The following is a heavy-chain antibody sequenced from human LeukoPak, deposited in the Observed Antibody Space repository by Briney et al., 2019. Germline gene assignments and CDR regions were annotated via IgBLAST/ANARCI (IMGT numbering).Heavy chain of an antibody. V-gene: IGHV3-23*01. CDR3: AKYYGDHTPFWYFDL. D-gene: IGHD4-17*01. Sequence: GGSLRLSCAASGFTFSSYAMSWVRQAPGKGLEWVSTVSGSGGSTYYADSVKGRFPISRDNSKNTLYLQMNSLRAEDTAVYYCAKYYGDHTPFWYFDLWGRGTLVTVSS. J-gene: IGHJ2*01. CDR1: GFTFSSYA. CDR2: VSGSGGST.